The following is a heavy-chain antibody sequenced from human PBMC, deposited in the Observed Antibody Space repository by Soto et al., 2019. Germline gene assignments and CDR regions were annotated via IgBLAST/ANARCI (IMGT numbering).Heavy chain of an antibody. CDR1: GWSFSGYD. V-gene: IGHV4-34*01. Sequence: SETLSLTCAFYGWSFSGYDWTWLRQLTGTGLEWIGEIKHTGDAHANPALRSRVSMSVDRTKNQFFLNLRSVSAADTAVYFCAREGRLHWFESWGQGTLVTVSS. J-gene: IGHJ5*01. CDR2: IKHTGDA. CDR3: AREGRLHWFES.